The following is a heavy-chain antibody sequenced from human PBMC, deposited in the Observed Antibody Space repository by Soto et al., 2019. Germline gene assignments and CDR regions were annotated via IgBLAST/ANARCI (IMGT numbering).Heavy chain of an antibody. V-gene: IGHV1-2*04. J-gene: IGHJ6*02. CDR2: INPNSGGT. D-gene: IGHD3-10*01. CDR3: AIGTERGSYYGMDV. Sequence: ASVKVSCKASGYTFTGYYMHWVRQAPGQGLEWMGWINPNSGGTNYAQKFQGWVTMTRDTSISTAYMELSRLRSDDTAVYYCAIGTERGSYYGMDVWGQGTTVTVSS. CDR1: GYTFTGYY.